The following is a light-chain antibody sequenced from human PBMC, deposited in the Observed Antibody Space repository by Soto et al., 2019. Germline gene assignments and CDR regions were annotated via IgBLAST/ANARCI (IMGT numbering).Light chain of an antibody. J-gene: IGLJ1*01. V-gene: IGLV4-69*01. Sequence: QPVLTQSPSASASLGASVKLTCTLSSGHSSYAIAWHQQQPEKGPRYLMKLNSDGSHSKGDGIPDRCSGSSSGAERYLTISSLQSEDEADYYCQTWGTGIRVFGTGTKLTVL. CDR3: QTWGTGIRV. CDR1: SGHSSYA. CDR2: LNSDGSH.